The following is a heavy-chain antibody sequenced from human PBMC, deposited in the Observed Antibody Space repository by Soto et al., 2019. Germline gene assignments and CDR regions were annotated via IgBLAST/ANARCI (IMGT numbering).Heavy chain of an antibody. CDR1: GYSIRSGYF. V-gene: IGHV4-38-2*01. J-gene: IGHJ4*02. CDR2: LYHSGIT. CDR3: ARGRKYYDSSGYYYVPPYFDY. Sequence: SETLSLTCAVSGYSIRSGYFWGWIRQPPGKGLEWIGSLYHSGITYYNLSLKSRVTISVDTSKNQLSRKLSSATAADTAVYYCARGRKYYDSSGYYYVPPYFDYWGQGTLVTVS. D-gene: IGHD3-22*01.